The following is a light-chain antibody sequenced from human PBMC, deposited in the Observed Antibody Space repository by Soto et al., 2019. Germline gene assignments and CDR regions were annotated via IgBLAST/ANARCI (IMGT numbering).Light chain of an antibody. CDR2: GAS. CDR1: QSVRSSY. V-gene: IGKV3-20*01. J-gene: IGKJ1*01. CDR3: QHYGGSPPVT. Sequence: EIVLTQSPGTLSLSPGERATLSCRASQSVRSSYLAWYQQKPGQAPRLLIYGASTRATGIPDRFSGSGSGTDFTLTIGRLAPEDFAVYYCQHYGGSPPVTFGQGTKVDIK.